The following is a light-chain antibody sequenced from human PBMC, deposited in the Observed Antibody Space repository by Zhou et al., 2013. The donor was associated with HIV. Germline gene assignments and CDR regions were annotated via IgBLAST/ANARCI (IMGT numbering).Light chain of an antibody. Sequence: DIQMTQSPSTLSASVGDRVTITCRASQSISSWLAWYQQKPGKAPKLLIYKASSLESGVPSRFSGSGSGTEFTLTISSLQPDDFATYYCQQYNSYWYTFGQGTKAGDQT. J-gene: IGKJ2*01. CDR2: KAS. CDR3: QQYNSYWYT. CDR1: QSISSW. V-gene: IGKV1-5*03.